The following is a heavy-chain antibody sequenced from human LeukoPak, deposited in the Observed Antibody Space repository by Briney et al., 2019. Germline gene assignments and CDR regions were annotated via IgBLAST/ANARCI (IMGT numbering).Heavy chain of an antibody. Sequence: GGALGLSCAAPEFPFYNYAMSWGRQAPGEGLEWGSGFSGSGYYSYYADSVKGRFTVSRDNSKSTLYLQMNGLRPEDTAVYYCVKVGLVATRPNNFDFWGQGTLVTVSS. V-gene: IGHV3-23*01. D-gene: IGHD4-23*01. CDR3: VKVGLVATRPNNFDF. J-gene: IGHJ4*02. CDR1: EFPFYNYA. CDR2: FSGSGYYS.